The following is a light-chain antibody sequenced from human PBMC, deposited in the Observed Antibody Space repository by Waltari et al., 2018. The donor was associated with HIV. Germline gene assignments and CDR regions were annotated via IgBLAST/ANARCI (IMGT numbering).Light chain of an antibody. J-gene: IGKJ4*01. CDR2: GAS. CDR1: QSVSASY. CDR3: QQYGGSRNT. Sequence: EVVLTQSPGTLSLSPGERATLSCRASQSVSASYLVWYQQEAGQAPRLLIYGASTRATGIPDRFSGSGSGTDFTLTISRLEPEDFAVYYCQQYGGSRNTFGGGTKVEIK. V-gene: IGKV3-20*01.